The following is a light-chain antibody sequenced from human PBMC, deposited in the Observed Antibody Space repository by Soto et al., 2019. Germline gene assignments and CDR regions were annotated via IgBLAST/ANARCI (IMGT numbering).Light chain of an antibody. V-gene: IGKV3-20*01. CDR3: QQYGSSPRT. Sequence: EIVLAQSPGTLSLSPGERATLSCRASQSVYGNYLAWYQQKPGQTPWLLVYGASNRDGGVPDRFIGSGSGTDFTLTIRRLEPEDFAVYYCQQYGSSPRTFGQGTQVEI. CDR2: GAS. J-gene: IGKJ1*01. CDR1: QSVYGNY.